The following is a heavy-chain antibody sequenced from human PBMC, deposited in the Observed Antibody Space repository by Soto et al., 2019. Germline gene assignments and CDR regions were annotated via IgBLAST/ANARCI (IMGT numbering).Heavy chain of an antibody. CDR3: ARVPDR. Sequence: QLQLQESGSGLVKPSQTLSLTCAVSGGSISSGGYSWSWIRQPPGKGLEWIGYIYHSGSTYYNPSLTCRGTISVDRSRHKFSLTLSSVTAADTAVYYCARVPDRWGQGTLVTVSS. CDR1: GGSISSGGYS. CDR2: IYHSGST. J-gene: IGHJ5*02. V-gene: IGHV4-30-2*01. D-gene: IGHD2-2*01.